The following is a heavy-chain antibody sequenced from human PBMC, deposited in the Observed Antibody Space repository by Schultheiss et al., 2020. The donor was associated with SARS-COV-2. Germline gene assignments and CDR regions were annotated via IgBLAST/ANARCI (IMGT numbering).Heavy chain of an antibody. Sequence: SVKVSCKASGGTFSSYAISWVRQAPGQGLEWMGGIIPIFGTANYAQKFQGRVTMTRDTSTSTVYMELSSLRSEDTAVYYCARDPIPAGHYHYYGMDVWGQGTTVTVSS. J-gene: IGHJ6*02. CDR1: GGTFSSYA. CDR3: ARDPIPAGHYHYYGMDV. V-gene: IGHV1-69*05. D-gene: IGHD3-10*01. CDR2: IIPIFGTA.